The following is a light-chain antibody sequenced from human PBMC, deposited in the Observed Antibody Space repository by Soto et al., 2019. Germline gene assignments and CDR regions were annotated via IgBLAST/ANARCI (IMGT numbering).Light chain of an antibody. CDR2: ASS. CDR3: QQYNNWPPIT. J-gene: IGKJ4*01. V-gene: IGKV3-15*01. CDR1: QSLGSH. Sequence: EIVMTQSPATLSLSPGERATLSCRASQSLGSHLAWYQQKPGQAPRLLIYASSTRATGIPARFSGSGSGTEFPLTISNLQSEDFAVYYCQQYNNWPPITFGGGTKVEIK.